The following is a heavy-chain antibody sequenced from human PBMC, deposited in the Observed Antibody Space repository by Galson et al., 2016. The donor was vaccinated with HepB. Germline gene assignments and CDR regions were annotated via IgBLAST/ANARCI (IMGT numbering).Heavy chain of an antibody. V-gene: IGHV6-1*01. Sequence: CAISGDSVSSNSGAWHWIRQSPSRGLEWLGRTYYTSKWNNDYAVSVKTRITINPDTSKNQVSLQLTSVTPEDTAVYYCARGWLQSSFGFWGQGTLVTVSS. CDR2: TYYTSKWNN. J-gene: IGHJ4*02. CDR1: GDSVSSNSGA. D-gene: IGHD5-24*01. CDR3: ARGWLQSSFGF.